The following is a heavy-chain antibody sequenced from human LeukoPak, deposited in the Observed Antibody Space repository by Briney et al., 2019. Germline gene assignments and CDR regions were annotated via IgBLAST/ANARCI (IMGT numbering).Heavy chain of an antibody. CDR1: GYTFTSYD. Sequence: GSVKVSCKASGYTFTSYDINWVRQAPGQGLEWMGWMSPNSGNTGYAQRFQGRVTMTRNTSISTAYMELSSLRSEDTAVYYCARRRGIAVNYGMDVWGQGTTVTVSS. CDR3: ARRRGIAVNYGMDV. J-gene: IGHJ6*02. CDR2: MSPNSGNT. D-gene: IGHD6-19*01. V-gene: IGHV1-8*01.